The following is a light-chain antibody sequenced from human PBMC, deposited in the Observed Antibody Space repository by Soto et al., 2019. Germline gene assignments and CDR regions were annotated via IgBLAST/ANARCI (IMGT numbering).Light chain of an antibody. J-gene: IGKJ1*01. CDR2: AAS. CDR1: QGISSY. V-gene: IGKV1-27*01. CDR3: LGYDSAPTWT. Sequence: DIQMTQSPSSLSASVGDRVTITCRASQGISSYLAWYQQKPGKVPKLLIYAASTLQSGVTSRFSGSGSGTDFTLTISSLQPEDVATYYCLGYDSAPTWTFGQGTKVEIK.